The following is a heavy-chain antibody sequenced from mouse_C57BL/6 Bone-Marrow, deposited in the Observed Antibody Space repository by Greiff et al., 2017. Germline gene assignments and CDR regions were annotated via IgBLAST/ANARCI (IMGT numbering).Heavy chain of an antibody. CDR3: ARGGAAMDY. Sequence: QVQLQQPGAELVRPGSSVKLSCKASGYTFTSYWMHWVKQRPIQGLEWIGNIDPSDSEPHYNQKFKDKATLTVDKSSSAAYMQLSSLTSEDSAVYYCARGGAAMDYWGQGTSVTVSS. J-gene: IGHJ4*01. CDR1: GYTFTSYW. V-gene: IGHV1-52*01. CDR2: IDPSDSEP.